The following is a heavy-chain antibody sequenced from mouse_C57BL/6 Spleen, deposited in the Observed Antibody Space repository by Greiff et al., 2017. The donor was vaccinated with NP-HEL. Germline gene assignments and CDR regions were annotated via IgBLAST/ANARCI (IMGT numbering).Heavy chain of an antibody. CDR3: ARARYDGYPYAMDY. CDR2: ISDGGSYT. CDR1: GFTFSSYA. Sequence: EVKVVESGGGLVKPGGSLKLSCAASGFTFSSYAMSWVRQTPEKRLEWVATISDGGSYTYYPDNVKGRFTISRDNAKNNLYLQMSHLKSEDTAMYYCARARYDGYPYAMDYWGQGTSVTVSS. J-gene: IGHJ4*01. V-gene: IGHV5-4*03. D-gene: IGHD2-3*01.